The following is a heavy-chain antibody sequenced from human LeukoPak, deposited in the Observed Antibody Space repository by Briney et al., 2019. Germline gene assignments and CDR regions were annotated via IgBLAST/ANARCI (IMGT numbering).Heavy chain of an antibody. Sequence: GGSLRLSCAASGFTFSSYEMYWVRQAPGKGLEWVSYISSSGSTIYYADSVKGRFTISRDNAKNSLYLQMNSLRAEDTAVYYCARGPPSSWYMAFDIWGQGTMVTVSS. CDR1: GFTFSSYE. J-gene: IGHJ3*02. CDR3: ARGPPSSWYMAFDI. CDR2: ISSSGSTI. D-gene: IGHD6-13*01. V-gene: IGHV3-48*03.